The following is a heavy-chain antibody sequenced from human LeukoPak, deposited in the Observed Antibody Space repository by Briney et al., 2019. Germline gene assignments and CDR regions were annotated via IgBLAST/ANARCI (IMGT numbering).Heavy chain of an antibody. CDR3: ALPSNKVNRLCNNNRLHAPFDI. J-gene: IGHJ3*02. CDR1: GYTFTNYW. CDR2: ISPGDSNP. V-gene: IGHV5-51*01. D-gene: IGHD2/OR15-2a*01. Sequence: GESLKISCKGSGYTFTNYWIGWVRQVPGKGLEWMGIISPGDSNPTYSPSFQGQVTFSVDKSVSSVYLQWSSLQASDTAIYYCALPSNKVNRLCNNNRLHAPFDIWGQGTTVIVSS.